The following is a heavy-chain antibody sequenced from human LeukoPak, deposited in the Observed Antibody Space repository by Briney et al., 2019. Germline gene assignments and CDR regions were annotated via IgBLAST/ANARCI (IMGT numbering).Heavy chain of an antibody. CDR1: GDIVSSTTTA. CDR2: TYYRSKWYN. D-gene: IGHD5-24*01. CDR3: ARDWADGYNSFDY. V-gene: IGHV6-1*01. J-gene: IGHJ4*02. Sequence: SQTLSLTCAISGDIVSSTTTAWNWIRQSPSRGLEWLGRTYYRSKWYNDYAVSVKSRITINPDTSKNQFSLQLNSVTPEDTAVYYCARDWADGYNSFDYWGQGTLVTVSS.